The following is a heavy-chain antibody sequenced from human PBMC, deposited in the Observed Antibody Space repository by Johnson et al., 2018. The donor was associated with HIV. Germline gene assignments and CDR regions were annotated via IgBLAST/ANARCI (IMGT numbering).Heavy chain of an antibody. CDR3: AREGRLGSYLGGVAFDI. Sequence: QVQLVESGGGVVQPGMSLRLSCAASGFTFSSYAMHWVRQAPGKGLEWVALISYDGTNKYYADSVKGRFTISRDNSKSTLYLQMNSLRAEDTAVYYCAREGRLGSYLGGVAFDIWGQGTMVTVSS. D-gene: IGHD1-26*01. V-gene: IGHV3-30*14. CDR2: ISYDGTNK. CDR1: GFTFSSYA. J-gene: IGHJ3*02.